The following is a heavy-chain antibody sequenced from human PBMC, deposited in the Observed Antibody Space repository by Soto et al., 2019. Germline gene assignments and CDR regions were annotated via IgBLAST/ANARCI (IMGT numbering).Heavy chain of an antibody. CDR1: GFTFSSYS. J-gene: IGHJ4*02. CDR2: ISSSSSYI. Sequence: GGSLRLSCAASGFTFSSYSMNWVRQAPGKGLEWVSSISSSSSYIYYGDSVKGRFPISRDNAKNLLYLQMNSLRAEDTAVYYCARDRGVTVTSGFFDYWGQGTLVTVSS. CDR3: ARDRGVTVTSGFFDY. D-gene: IGHD4-4*01. V-gene: IGHV3-21*01.